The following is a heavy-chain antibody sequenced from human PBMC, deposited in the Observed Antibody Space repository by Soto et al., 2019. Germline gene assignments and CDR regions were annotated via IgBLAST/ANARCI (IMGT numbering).Heavy chain of an antibody. D-gene: IGHD3-22*01. CDR3: TTRATVGGGRNCYDSSGYADY. CDR2: IKSKTDGGTT. J-gene: IGHJ4*02. V-gene: IGHV3-15*01. CDR1: GFTFSNAW. Sequence: PGGSLRLSCAASGFTFSNAWMSWVRQAPGKGLEWVGRIKSKTDGGTTDYAAPVKGRFTISRDDSKNTLYLQMNSLKTEDTAVYYCTTRATVGGGRNCYDSSGYADYWGQGTLVTVSS.